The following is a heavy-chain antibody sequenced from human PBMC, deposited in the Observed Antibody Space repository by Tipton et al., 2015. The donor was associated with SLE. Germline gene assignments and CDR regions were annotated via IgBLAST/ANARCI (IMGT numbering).Heavy chain of an antibody. J-gene: IGHJ4*02. Sequence: LRLSCTASSFTFSSYWMHWVRQVPGKGLVWVSEIDPDGSRTNYADYVEGRFTISRDNAKNTLSLQMNSLRAVDTGVYYCASLSAPSDYWGQGTLVTVSS. CDR2: IDPDGSRT. V-gene: IGHV3-74*01. CDR1: SFTFSSYW. CDR3: ASLSAPSDY.